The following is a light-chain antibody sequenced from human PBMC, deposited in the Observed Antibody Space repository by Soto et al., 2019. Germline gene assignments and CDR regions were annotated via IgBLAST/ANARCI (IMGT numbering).Light chain of an antibody. CDR2: EVI. CDR3: CSYAGIRNWV. CDR1: SSDVGSYNL. V-gene: IGLV2-23*02. Sequence: QSALTQPAYVSGSLGQSITISCTGTSSDVGSYNLVSWYQQHPGKAPKLMIYEVIKRPSGVSNRFSGSKSGNTASLTISGLEAEDEADYYCCSYAGIRNWVFGGGTKLTVL. J-gene: IGLJ3*02.